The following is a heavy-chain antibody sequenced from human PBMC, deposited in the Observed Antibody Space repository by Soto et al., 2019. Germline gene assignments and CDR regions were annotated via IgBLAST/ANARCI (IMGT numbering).Heavy chain of an antibody. CDR3: ARLGGYYHSLDT. D-gene: IGHD3-22*01. V-gene: IGHV4-59*08. CDR1: GGSINNYY. Sequence: SETLCLTCTVSGGSINNYYWTWIRQPPGMGLEWIGYVYYTGTTSYNPSLKSRVTISIDGSKNQISLKLSSVTAGDTAFYYCARLGGYYHSLDTWGQGTLDTVSA. J-gene: IGHJ5*02. CDR2: VYYTGTT.